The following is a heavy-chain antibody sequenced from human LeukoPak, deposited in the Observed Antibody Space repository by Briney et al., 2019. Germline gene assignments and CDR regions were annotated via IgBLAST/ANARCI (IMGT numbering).Heavy chain of an antibody. V-gene: IGHV3-23*01. Sequence: GGSLRLSCAASGFTFSSYAISWVRQAPGTGLEWVSAISGSGGSTYYADSLKGRFTISRDNSKNTLYLQMNSLRAEDTAVYYCAKGDTAVAGLDYWGQGTLVTVSS. CDR1: GFTFSSYA. CDR2: ISGSGGST. CDR3: AKGDTAVAGLDY. D-gene: IGHD6-19*01. J-gene: IGHJ4*02.